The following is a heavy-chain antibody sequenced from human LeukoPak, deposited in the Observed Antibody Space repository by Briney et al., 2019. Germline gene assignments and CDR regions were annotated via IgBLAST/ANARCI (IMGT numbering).Heavy chain of an antibody. D-gene: IGHD2-15*01. CDR2: IWYDGSIQ. V-gene: IGHV3-33*01. J-gene: IGHJ4*02. Sequence: GGSLRLSCAASVFTFSSYGMHWVRQAPGKGLEWVAAIWYDGSIQYYADSVKGRFTISRDNSKNTLYLQMDSLRAEDTAVYYCARAGYCSGGSCYGSDYWGQGTLVSVSS. CDR3: ARAGYCSGGSCYGSDY. CDR1: VFTFSSYG.